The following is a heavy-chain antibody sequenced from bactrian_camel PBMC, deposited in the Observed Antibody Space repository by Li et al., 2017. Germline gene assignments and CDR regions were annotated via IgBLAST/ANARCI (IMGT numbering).Heavy chain of an antibody. D-gene: IGHD2*01. J-gene: IGHJ4*01. V-gene: IGHV3S40*01. Sequence: DVQLVESGGGLVQPGGSLRLSCAASGFLVSKYDMNWVRQAPGKGLEWVSVMDSGGGTTHYADTVKGRFTISRDNARNTVYLQMNSLKPEDTAVYWCVRNRGGGNEFWGQGTQVTVSS. CDR1: GFLVSKYD. CDR2: MDSGGGTT. CDR3: VRNRGGGNEF.